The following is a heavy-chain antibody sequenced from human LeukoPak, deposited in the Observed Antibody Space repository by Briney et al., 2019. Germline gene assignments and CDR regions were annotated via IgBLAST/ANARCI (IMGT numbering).Heavy chain of an antibody. CDR2: IYYSGSA. CDR1: GGSIAGGGYC. Sequence: SETLSLTCSVSGGSIAGGGYCWSWIRQHPGKGLEWIGYIYYSGSANYNPSLKSRVTISVDTSKNQFSLKLSSVTTADTAVYYCARGRDYYDTSAGYWGQGTLVTVSS. CDR3: ARGRDYYDTSAGY. V-gene: IGHV4-61*08. D-gene: IGHD3-22*01. J-gene: IGHJ4*02.